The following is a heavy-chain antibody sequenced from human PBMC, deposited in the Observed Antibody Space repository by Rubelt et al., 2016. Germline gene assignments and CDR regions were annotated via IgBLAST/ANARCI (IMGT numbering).Heavy chain of an antibody. Sequence: MSWLRQAPGKSPEWISYIFRSGSVTHYADSVKGRFTISRDSAKNSVYLQMNNLRVEDSAVYYCANVAGDHWGQGTLVTVSS. CDR3: ANVAGDH. D-gene: IGHD2-15*01. CDR2: IFRSGSVT. J-gene: IGHJ4*02. V-gene: IGHV3-11*06.